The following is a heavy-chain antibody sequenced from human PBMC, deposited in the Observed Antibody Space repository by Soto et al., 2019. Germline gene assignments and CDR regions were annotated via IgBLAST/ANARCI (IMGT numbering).Heavy chain of an antibody. V-gene: IGHV3-11*01. CDR3: ARVTDGYITLFAY. D-gene: IGHD5-12*01. CDR2: ISSSGSTI. J-gene: IGHJ4*02. Sequence: QVQLVESGGGLVKPGGSLRLSCAASGFTFSDYYMSGIRQAPGKGLAWVSYISSSGSTIYYAHSVKGRFTISRDHAKNSLALQMKSLRAEATSVYYCARVTDGYITLFAYWGEGTLVTFSS. CDR1: GFTFSDYY.